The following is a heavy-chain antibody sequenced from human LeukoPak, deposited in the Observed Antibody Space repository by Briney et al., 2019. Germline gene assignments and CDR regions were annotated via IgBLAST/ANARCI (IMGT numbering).Heavy chain of an antibody. Sequence: ASVTVSCKSSGYTFTGYYMHWVRQAPAQGLEWMGRIHPYSDGTNYTQKCQGMVTMTRDTSISTAYMELSRVRSDDTAVYNCARGDILTGYYSVYYYYKNVWGKGATVTVSS. J-gene: IGHJ6*03. CDR2: IHPYSDGT. D-gene: IGHD3-9*01. V-gene: IGHV1-2*06. CDR1: GYTFTGYY. CDR3: ARGDILTGYYSVYYYYKNV.